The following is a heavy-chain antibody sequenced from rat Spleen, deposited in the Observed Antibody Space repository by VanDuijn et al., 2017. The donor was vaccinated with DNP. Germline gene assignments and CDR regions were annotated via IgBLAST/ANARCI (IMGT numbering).Heavy chain of an antibody. CDR3: TKTWYSSFDY. D-gene: IGHD1-8*01. J-gene: IGHJ2*01. CDR2: LNSDGVVT. Sequence: EVHLVESGGGLVQPGRSLKISCAASGFAFSDYDIAWVRQAPTKGLEWVAALNSDGVVTYYRDSVRGRFTVSRDNRKSSLYLQMDSLRSEDTATYYCTKTWYSSFDYWGQGIMVTVS. CDR1: GFAFSDYD. V-gene: IGHV5-20*01.